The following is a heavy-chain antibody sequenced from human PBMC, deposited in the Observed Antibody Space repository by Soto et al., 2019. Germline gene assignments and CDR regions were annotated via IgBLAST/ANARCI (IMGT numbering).Heavy chain of an antibody. V-gene: IGHV4-31*03. Sequence: PSETLSLTCTVSGGSISSGGYYWSWIRQHPGKGLEWIGYIYYSGSTYYNPSLKSRVTISVDTSKNQFSLKLSSVTAADTAVYYCARDMVRGVHDYWGQGTLVTVSS. CDR1: GGSISSGGYY. D-gene: IGHD3-10*01. J-gene: IGHJ4*02. CDR2: IYYSGST. CDR3: ARDMVRGVHDY.